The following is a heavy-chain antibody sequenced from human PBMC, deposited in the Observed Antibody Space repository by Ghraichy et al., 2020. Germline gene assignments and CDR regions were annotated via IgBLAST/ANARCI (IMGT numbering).Heavy chain of an antibody. Sequence: GGSLRLSCAASGFNFINYGMHWVRQAPGKGLEWVAFISYDGVNKYYKGSVEGRFTISRDNSKNALFLQMNNLRPEDTAVYYCAKDFPVFWNYCDGSGLRGGFFDLWGRGTLVTVSS. J-gene: IGHJ2*01. CDR3: AKDFPVFWNYCDGSGLRGGFFDL. V-gene: IGHV3-30*18. CDR2: ISYDGVNK. CDR1: GFNFINYG. D-gene: IGHD3-22*01.